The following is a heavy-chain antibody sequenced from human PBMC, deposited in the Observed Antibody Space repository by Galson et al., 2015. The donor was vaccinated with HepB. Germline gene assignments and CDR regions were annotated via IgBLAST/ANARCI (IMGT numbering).Heavy chain of an antibody. D-gene: IGHD3-22*01. J-gene: IGHJ4*02. CDR2: TYYRSKWYN. CDR1: GDSVSSHSAA. V-gene: IGHV6-1*01. Sequence: CAISGDSVSSHSAAWNWIRQSPSRGLEWLGRTYYRSKWYNDYAISVKSRITINPDTSKNHFSLQLNSVTPEDTAVYYCARDYYDSSGYRFDYWGQGTLVTISS. CDR3: ARDYYDSSGYRFDY.